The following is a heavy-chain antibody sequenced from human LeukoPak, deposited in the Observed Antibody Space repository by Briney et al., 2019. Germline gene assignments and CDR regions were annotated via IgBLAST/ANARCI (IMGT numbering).Heavy chain of an antibody. J-gene: IGHJ4*02. CDR3: ARHIVVVVAAAQIDY. CDR1: GGSISSSSYY. Sequence: SETLSLTCTVSGGSISSSSYYWGWIRQPPGKGLEWIGSIYYSGSTYYNPSLKSRVTISVDTSKNQFSLKLSSVTAADTAVYYCARHIVVVVAAAQIDYWGQGTLVTVSS. CDR2: IYYSGST. V-gene: IGHV4-39*01. D-gene: IGHD2-15*01.